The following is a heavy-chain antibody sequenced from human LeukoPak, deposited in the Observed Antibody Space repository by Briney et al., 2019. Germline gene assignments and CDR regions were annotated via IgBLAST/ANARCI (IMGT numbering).Heavy chain of an antibody. CDR1: GFTFKSYS. Sequence: PGGSLRLSCAASGFTFKSYSMNWVRRAPGKGLEWISCISGSSFYTYYADSVRGRFTISRDNAKNSLYLQMNSLRAEDTAVYYCAKDLSVLVRFGESSRERWFDPWGQGTLVTVSS. V-gene: IGHV3-21*01. CDR2: ISGSSFYT. CDR3: AKDLSVLVRFGESSRERWFDP. J-gene: IGHJ5*02. D-gene: IGHD3-10*01.